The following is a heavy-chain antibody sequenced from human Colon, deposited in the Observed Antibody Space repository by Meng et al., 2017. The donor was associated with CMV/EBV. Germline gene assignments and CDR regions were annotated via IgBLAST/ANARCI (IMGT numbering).Heavy chain of an antibody. CDR2: IRYDGATK. CDR3: TKAWGPDSVTGTPGDYYQYYAMDV. V-gene: IGHV3-30*02. D-gene: IGHD3-9*01. Sequence: GGSLRLSCAASGFIFGGYVMHWVRQAPGKGLEWVSFIRYDGATKSYADSVQGRFTISRDNSKNTLYLQMNSLRHEDTGIYYCTKAWGPDSVTGTPGDYYQYYAMDVWGQGTTVTVSS. J-gene: IGHJ6*02. CDR1: GFIFGGYV.